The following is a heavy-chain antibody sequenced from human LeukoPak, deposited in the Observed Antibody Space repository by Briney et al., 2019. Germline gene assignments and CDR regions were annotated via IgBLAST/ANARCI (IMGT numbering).Heavy chain of an antibody. D-gene: IGHD2-21*02. V-gene: IGHV4-59*01. Sequence: SETLSLTCTVSGGSISSYYWSWIRQPPGKGLEWIGYIYYSGSTNYNPSLKSRVTISVDTSKNQFSLKLSSVTAADTAVYYCARDMNDCGFFDIWGQGTMVTVSS. CDR1: GGSISSYY. CDR3: ARDMNDCGFFDI. CDR2: IYYSGST. J-gene: IGHJ3*02.